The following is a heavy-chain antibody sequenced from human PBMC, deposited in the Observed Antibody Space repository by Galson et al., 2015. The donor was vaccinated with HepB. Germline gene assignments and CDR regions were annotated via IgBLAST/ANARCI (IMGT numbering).Heavy chain of an antibody. Sequence: SLTCTVSGGSISSYYWSWIRQPPGKGLEWIGYIYYSGSTNYNPSLKSRVTISVGTSKNQFSLKLSSVSAADTAVYYCARAPAQVQGVYYYYDYMDVWGKGTTVTVSS. CDR1: GGSISSYY. CDR2: IYYSGST. D-gene: IGHD3-10*01. V-gene: IGHV4-59*01. CDR3: ARAPAQVQGVYYYYDYMDV. J-gene: IGHJ6*03.